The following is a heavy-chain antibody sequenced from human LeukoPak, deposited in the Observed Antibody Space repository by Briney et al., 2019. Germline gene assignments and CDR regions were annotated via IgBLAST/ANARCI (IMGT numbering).Heavy chain of an antibody. CDR2: IYYSGST. CDR3: ARDEGSSYPFDY. D-gene: IGHD2-2*01. J-gene: IGHJ4*02. CDR1: GGSISSSSYY. Sequence: SEALSLTCTVSGGSISSSSYYWGWIRQPPGKGLEWIGSIYYSGSTYYNPSLKSRVTISVDTSKNQFSLNLSSVTAADTAVYFCARDEGSSYPFDYWGQGTLVTVSS. V-gene: IGHV4-39*07.